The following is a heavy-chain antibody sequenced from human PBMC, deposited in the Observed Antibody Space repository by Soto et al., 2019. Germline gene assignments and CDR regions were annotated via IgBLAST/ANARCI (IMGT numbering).Heavy chain of an antibody. Sequence: SETLSLTCAVYGGSFTGYYWSWIRQPPGKGLEWIGEINHSGSTNYNPSLKSRVTISVDTSKNQFSLKLSSVTAADTAVYYCARRAKLWFGELLRRDYGMDVWGQGTTVTVSS. D-gene: IGHD3-10*01. J-gene: IGHJ6*02. CDR1: GGSFTGYY. V-gene: IGHV4-34*01. CDR2: INHSGST. CDR3: ARRAKLWFGELLRRDYGMDV.